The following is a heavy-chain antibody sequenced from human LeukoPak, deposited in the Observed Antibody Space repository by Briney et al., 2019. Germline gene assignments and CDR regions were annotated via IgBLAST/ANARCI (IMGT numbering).Heavy chain of an antibody. CDR2: IKSKTDGGTI. J-gene: IGHJ3*02. V-gene: IGHV3-15*01. D-gene: IGHD3-10*01. CDR1: GFTVSSNY. CDR3: TTSYGSGTYSLGAFDI. Sequence: GGSLRLSCAASGFTVSSNYMSWVRQAPGKGLEWVGRIKSKTDGGTIDYAAPVKGRFSISRDDSKNTLYLQMNSLKTEDTAVYYCTTSYGSGTYSLGAFDIWGQGTMVTVSS.